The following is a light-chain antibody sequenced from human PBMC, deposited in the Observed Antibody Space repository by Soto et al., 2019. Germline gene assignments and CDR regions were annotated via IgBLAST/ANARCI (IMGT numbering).Light chain of an antibody. Sequence: DIQMTQAPSSLSASVGDRVTITCRASQNIFSYLSWSQHKPGKAPYLLIYAASSLQSGVPSRFSGSGSGTDFALTISSLQPEGFATFYCQHSYRLPDILGRGTKLEI. CDR2: AAS. CDR3: QHSYRLPDI. V-gene: IGKV1-39*01. J-gene: IGKJ2*01. CDR1: QNIFSY.